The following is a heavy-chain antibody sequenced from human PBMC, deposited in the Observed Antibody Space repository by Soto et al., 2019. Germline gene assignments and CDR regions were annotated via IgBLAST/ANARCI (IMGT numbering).Heavy chain of an antibody. CDR2: MNPNSGNT. CDR3: ASAGYSSSWYVYYYYGMDV. J-gene: IGHJ6*02. V-gene: IGHV1-8*01. D-gene: IGHD6-13*01. Sequence: GASVKVSCKASGYTFTSYDINWVRQGTGQGLEWMGWMNPNSGNTGYAQKFEGRVTMTRNTSISTAYMELSSLRSEDTAVYYCASAGYSSSWYVYYYYGMDVWGQGTTVTVSS. CDR1: GYTFTSYD.